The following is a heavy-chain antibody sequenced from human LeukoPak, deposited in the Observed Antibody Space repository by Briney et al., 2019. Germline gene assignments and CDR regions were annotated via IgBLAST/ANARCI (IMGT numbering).Heavy chain of an antibody. V-gene: IGHV3-21*01. Sequence: GGSLRLSCAASGFTFSSYSMNWVRQAPGKGLEWVSSISSSSSYIYYADSVKGRFTISRDNAKNSLYLQMNSLRAEDTAMYYCARDSRKSGSGYYGGGTHERDYWGQGTLVTVSS. CDR1: GFTFSSYS. D-gene: IGHD3-22*01. J-gene: IGHJ4*02. CDR3: ARDSRKSGSGYYGGGTHERDY. CDR2: ISSSSSYI.